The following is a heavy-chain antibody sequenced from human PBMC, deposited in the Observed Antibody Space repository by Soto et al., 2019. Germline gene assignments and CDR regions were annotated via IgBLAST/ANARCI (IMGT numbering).Heavy chain of an antibody. CDR2: VSYSGST. D-gene: IGHD3-16*01. V-gene: IGHV4-31*03. CDR3: AREGGNGIDY. Sequence: PSETLSLTCTVSGGSISSGAYYWSWIRQYPGKGLEWIGYVSYSGSTYYNPSLKSRVPISVDTSKNQFSLNLISVTAAETAVYYCAREGGNGIDYWGQGTLVTVSS. CDR1: GGSISSGAYY. J-gene: IGHJ4*02.